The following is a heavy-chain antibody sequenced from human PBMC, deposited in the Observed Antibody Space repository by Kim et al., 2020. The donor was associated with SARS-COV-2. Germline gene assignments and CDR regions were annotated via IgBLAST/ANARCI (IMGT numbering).Heavy chain of an antibody. CDR3: ARGGDAFDI. V-gene: IGHV3-7*01. Sequence: SEKYYGDSVKGRFTISRDNAKNSLYLQMNSLRAEDTAVYYCARGGDAFDIWGQGTMVTVSS. J-gene: IGHJ3*02. CDR2: SEK.